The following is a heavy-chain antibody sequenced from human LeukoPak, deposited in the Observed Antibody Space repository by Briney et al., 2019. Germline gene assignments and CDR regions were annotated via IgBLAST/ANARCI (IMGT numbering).Heavy chain of an antibody. J-gene: IGHJ3*02. CDR2: IYYSGST. CDR3: ARRPFAPESYYDSSGYYYFGAFDI. V-gene: IGHV4-31*03. Sequence: SETLSLPCTLSCHFLCRGGELWRWVRQHAGKGRGWYGYIYYSGSTCYHPSIKSRVTISVDTSKNQFSLKLSSVTAADTAVYYCARRPFAPESYYDSSGYYYFGAFDIWGQGTMVTVSS. D-gene: IGHD3-22*01. CDR1: CHFLCRGGEL.